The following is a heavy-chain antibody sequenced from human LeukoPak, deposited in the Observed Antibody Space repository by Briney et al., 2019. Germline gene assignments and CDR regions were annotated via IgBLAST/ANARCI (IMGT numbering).Heavy chain of an antibody. CDR1: GXTFSTYS. CDR3: ARARSVTILRGVAISDGFDI. D-gene: IGHD3-10*01. Sequence: GGSLRLSCAASGXTFSTYSMNWVRQAPGKGLEWVSSIATSSDYIYYAGSLKGRFTISRDNAKNSLYLHMNSLRPDDTAVYYCARARSVTILRGVAISDGFDIWGQGTKVTVS. J-gene: IGHJ3*02. CDR2: IATSSDYI. V-gene: IGHV3-21*06.